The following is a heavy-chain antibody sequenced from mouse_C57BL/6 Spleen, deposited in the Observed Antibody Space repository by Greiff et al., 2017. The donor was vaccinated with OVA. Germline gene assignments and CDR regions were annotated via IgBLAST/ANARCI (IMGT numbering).Heavy chain of an antibody. J-gene: IGHJ2*01. CDR2: INPNNGGT. V-gene: IGHV1-22*01. CDR1: GYTFTDYN. D-gene: IGHD2-4*01. CDR3: ARTIYYDYYFDY. Sequence: VQLQQSGPELVKPGASVKMSCKASGYTFTDYNMHWVKQSHGKSLEWIGYINPNNGGTSYNQKFKGKATLTVTKSSSTAYMELRSLTSEDSAVYYCARTIYYDYYFDYWGQGTTLTVSS.